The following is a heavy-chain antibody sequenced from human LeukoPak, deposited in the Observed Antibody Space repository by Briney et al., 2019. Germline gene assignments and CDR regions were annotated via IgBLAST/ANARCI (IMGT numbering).Heavy chain of an antibody. CDR2: ISSSLSTI. J-gene: IGHJ4*02. CDR1: GFTFSSYW. V-gene: IGHV3-48*01. D-gene: IGHD6-13*01. CDR3: ARDLGIEAV. Sequence: PGGSLRLSCAASGFTFSSYWMHWVRQAPGKGLEWVSYISSSLSTIYYADSVKGRFTISRDNAKNLLYLQMKSLRAEDTAVYYCARDLGIEAVWGQGTLVTVSS.